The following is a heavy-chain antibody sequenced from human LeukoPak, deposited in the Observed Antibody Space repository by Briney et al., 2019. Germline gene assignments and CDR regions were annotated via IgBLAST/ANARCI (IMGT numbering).Heavy chain of an antibody. D-gene: IGHD6-19*01. CDR2: IYHSGST. Sequence: PSETLSLTCTVSGYSISSGYFWGWIRQPPGKGLEWLGSIYHSGSTYCNPSLKSRVTISVDTSKNQFSLKLTSATAADTAVYYCARPRKQYDGDWFDPWGQGTLVTVSS. CDR1: GYSISSGYF. J-gene: IGHJ5*02. V-gene: IGHV4-38-2*02. CDR3: ARPRKQYDGDWFDP.